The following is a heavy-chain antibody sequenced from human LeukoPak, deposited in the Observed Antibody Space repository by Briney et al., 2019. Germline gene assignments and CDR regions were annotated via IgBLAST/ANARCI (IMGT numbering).Heavy chain of an antibody. CDR3: ARVQVVPYYFDY. Sequence: SETLSLTCTVSGGSISGYYWSWIRQPPGKGLEWIGYIYYSGSTNYNPSLKSRVTISVDTSKNQFSLKLSSVTAADTAVYYCARVQVVPYYFDYWGQGTLVTVSS. CDR2: IYYSGST. J-gene: IGHJ4*02. CDR1: GGSISGYY. V-gene: IGHV4-59*01. D-gene: IGHD2-2*01.